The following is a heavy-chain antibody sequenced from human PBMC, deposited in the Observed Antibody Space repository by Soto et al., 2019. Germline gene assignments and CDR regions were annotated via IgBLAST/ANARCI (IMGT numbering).Heavy chain of an antibody. Sequence: SETLSLTCTVSGGSISSYYWSWIRQPPGKGLEWIGYIYYSGSTNYNPPLKSRVTISVDTSKNQFSLKLSSVTAADTAVYYCASEAAAGLAYWGQGTLVTVSS. CDR3: ASEAAAGLAY. J-gene: IGHJ4*02. CDR2: IYYSGST. V-gene: IGHV4-59*08. CDR1: GGSISSYY. D-gene: IGHD6-13*01.